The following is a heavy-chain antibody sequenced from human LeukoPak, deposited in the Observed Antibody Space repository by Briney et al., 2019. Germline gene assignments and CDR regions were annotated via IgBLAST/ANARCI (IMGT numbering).Heavy chain of an antibody. Sequence: ASVKVSCKASGYTFTSYDINWVRQATGQGLEWMGRMNPNSGNTGYAQKFQGRVTMTRNTSISTAYMELSSLRSEDTAVYYCAIPTRGGDYGHYYYYYMDVWGKGTTVTISS. CDR1: GYTFTSYD. V-gene: IGHV1-8*01. CDR3: AIPTRGGDYGHYYYYYMDV. J-gene: IGHJ6*03. D-gene: IGHD4-17*01. CDR2: MNPNSGNT.